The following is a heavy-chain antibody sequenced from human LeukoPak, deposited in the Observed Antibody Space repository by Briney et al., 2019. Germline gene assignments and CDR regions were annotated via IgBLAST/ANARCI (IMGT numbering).Heavy chain of an antibody. V-gene: IGHV1-24*01. CDR3: ATARIVGATTSLDY. CDR2: FDPEDGET. D-gene: IGHD1-26*01. CDR1: GYTLTELS. J-gene: IGHJ4*02. Sequence: ASVKVSCKVSGYTLTELSMHWVRQALGKGLEGMGGFDPEDGETIYAQKFQGRVTMTEDTSTDTAYMELSSLRSEDTAVYYCATARIVGATTSLDYWGQGTLVTVSS.